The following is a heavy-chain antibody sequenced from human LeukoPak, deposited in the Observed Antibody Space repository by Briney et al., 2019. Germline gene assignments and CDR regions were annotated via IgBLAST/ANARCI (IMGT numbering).Heavy chain of an antibody. V-gene: IGHV4-39*01. CDR2: IYYTGTT. Sequence: SETLSLTCTVSGDSISSRSGFWGWNRQPPGKGLEWIASIYYTGTTYYNPSLKSRVTISLDTSKNQFSLKMNSVTAADTALYYCAKLPGRGPQGEFDSWGQGTLVTVSS. D-gene: IGHD2-15*01. J-gene: IGHJ4*02. CDR1: GDSISSRSGF. CDR3: AKLPGRGPQGEFDS.